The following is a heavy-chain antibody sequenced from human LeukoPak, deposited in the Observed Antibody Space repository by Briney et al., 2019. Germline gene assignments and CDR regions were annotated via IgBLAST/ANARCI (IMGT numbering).Heavy chain of an antibody. CDR3: AKGLSTPYYDFWSGYPAYYYMDV. J-gene: IGHJ6*03. Sequence: PSETLSLTCTVSGGSISSSSYYWGWIRQPPGKGLEWIGSIYYSGSTYYNPSLKSRVTISVDTSKNQFSLKLSSVTAADTAVYYCAKGLSTPYYDFWSGYPAYYYMDVWGKGTTVTVSS. CDR2: IYYSGST. V-gene: IGHV4-39*01. CDR1: GGSISSSSYY. D-gene: IGHD3-3*01.